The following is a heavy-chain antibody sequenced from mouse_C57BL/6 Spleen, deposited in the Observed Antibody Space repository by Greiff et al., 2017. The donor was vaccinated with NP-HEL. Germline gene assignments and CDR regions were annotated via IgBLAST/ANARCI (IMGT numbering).Heavy chain of an antibody. CDR1: GYAFSSSW. D-gene: IGHD1-1*01. CDR2: IYPGDGDT. V-gene: IGHV1-82*01. CDR3: ARDYYGSSYAFAY. J-gene: IGHJ3*01. Sequence: QVQLKESGPELVKPGASVKISCKASGYAFSSSWMNWVKQRPGKGLEWIGRIYPGDGDTNYNGKFKGKATLTADKSSSTAYMQLSSLTSEDSAVYFCARDYYGSSYAFAYWGQGTLVTVSA.